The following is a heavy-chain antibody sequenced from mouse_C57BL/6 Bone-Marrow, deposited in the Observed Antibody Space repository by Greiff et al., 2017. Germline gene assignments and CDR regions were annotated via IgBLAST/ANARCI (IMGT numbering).Heavy chain of an antibody. CDR2: IWTGGGT. CDR3: ARRDYGSSYYWYFDV. D-gene: IGHD1-1*01. V-gene: IGHV2-9-1*01. Sequence: VQLKESGPGLVAPSQSLSITCTVSGFSLTSYAISWVRQPPGKGLEWLGVIWTGGGTNYNSALKSRLSISKDNSKSQVFLKMNRLQTDDTARYYCARRDYGSSYYWYFDVWGTGTTVTVSS. CDR1: GFSLTSYA. J-gene: IGHJ1*03.